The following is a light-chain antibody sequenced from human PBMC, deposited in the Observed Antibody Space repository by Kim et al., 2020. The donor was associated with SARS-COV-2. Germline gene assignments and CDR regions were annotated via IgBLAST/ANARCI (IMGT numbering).Light chain of an antibody. J-gene: IGKJ4*01. V-gene: IGKV2-28*01. CDR3: MQALQTPLT. CDR2: LGS. Sequence: PASLPCKSSQSLLHSNGYNYLDWYLQKPGQSPQLLIYLGSNRASGVPDRFSGSGSGTDFTLKISRVEAEDVGVYYCMQALQTPLTFGGGTKVDIK. CDR1: QSLLHSNGYNY.